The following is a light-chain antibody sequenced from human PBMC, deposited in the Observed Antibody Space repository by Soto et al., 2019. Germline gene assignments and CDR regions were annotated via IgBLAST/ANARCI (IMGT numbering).Light chain of an antibody. CDR1: TSDIGAYDY. CDR2: EVS. J-gene: IGLJ1*01. CDR3: TSFAPGRIYV. V-gene: IGLV2-14*03. Sequence: QSAPTQPASVSGYPGQSITISCSGTTSDIGAYDYVSWYQQHPGRASKLIIYEVSHRFSGLSYRFSGSKSGNTASLTISGLQAEDEGDYYCTSFAPGRIYVFGSGTKLTVL.